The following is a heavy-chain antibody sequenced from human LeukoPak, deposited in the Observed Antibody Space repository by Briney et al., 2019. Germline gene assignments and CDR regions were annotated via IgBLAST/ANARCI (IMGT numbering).Heavy chain of an antibody. J-gene: IGHJ4*02. CDR3: ARDYKYAFDN. CDR2: IGISSGNT. CDR1: GFRFSDYS. V-gene: IGHV3-48*01. Sequence: GGSLRLSCAASGFRFSDYSMNWVRQAPGKGLEWISYIGISSGNTNYADSVKGRFTISGDKAKNSLYLQMNSLRVEDTAVYYCARDYKYAFDNWGQGTSVTVSS. D-gene: IGHD5-24*01.